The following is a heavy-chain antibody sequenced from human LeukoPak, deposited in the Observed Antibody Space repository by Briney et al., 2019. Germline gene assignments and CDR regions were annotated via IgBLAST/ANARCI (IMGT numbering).Heavy chain of an antibody. CDR3: ARAGSHWHYVY. V-gene: IGHV3-53*01. Sequence: GGSLRLSCAASGFTVSSNYMSWVRQAPGKGLEWVSVIYSGGSTYYADSVKGRFTISGDNSKNTLYLQMNNLRVEDTAVYYCARAGSHWHYVYWGQGTVVTVSS. D-gene: IGHD3-10*01. CDR2: IYSGGST. J-gene: IGHJ4*02. CDR1: GFTVSSNY.